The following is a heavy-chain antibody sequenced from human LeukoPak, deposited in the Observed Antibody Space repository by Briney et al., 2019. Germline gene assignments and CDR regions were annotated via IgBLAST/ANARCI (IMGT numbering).Heavy chain of an antibody. J-gene: IGHJ4*02. CDR1: GFTFSSYG. CDR3: ARDLEAYYDSSGYALDY. CDR2: IWCDGSNK. Sequence: PGRSLRLSCAASGFTFSSYGMHWVRQAPGKGLEWVAVIWCDGSNKYYADSVKGRFTISRDNSKNTLYLQMNSLRAEDTAVYYCARDLEAYYDSSGYALDYWGQGTLVTVSS. D-gene: IGHD3-22*01. V-gene: IGHV3-33*01.